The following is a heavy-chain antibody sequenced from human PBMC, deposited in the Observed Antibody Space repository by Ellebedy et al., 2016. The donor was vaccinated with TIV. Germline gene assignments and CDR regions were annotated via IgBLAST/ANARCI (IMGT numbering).Heavy chain of an antibody. CDR3: ARGGQHYYDSTPYSFDY. V-gene: IGHV1-18*01. CDR1: GYTFTSYS. D-gene: IGHD3-22*01. CDR2: ISTYNDNR. Sequence: ASVKVSXKASGYTFTSYSISWVRQAPGQGLEGMGWISTYNDNRNSAQKFQGRVTMTTDTSTRTAYMELRSLRSDDTAVYYCARGGQHYYDSTPYSFDYWGQGTLVTVSS. J-gene: IGHJ4*02.